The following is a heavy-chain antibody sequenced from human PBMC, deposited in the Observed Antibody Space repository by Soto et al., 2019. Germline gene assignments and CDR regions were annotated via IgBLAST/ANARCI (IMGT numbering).Heavy chain of an antibody. D-gene: IGHD6-13*01. J-gene: IGHJ4*02. CDR1: GGSISSYY. CDR2: IYTSGST. V-gene: IGHV4-4*07. CDR3: ARVIRQQLVNYYFDY. Sequence: SETLSLTCTVSGGSISSYYWSWIRQPAGKGLEWIGRIYTSGSTNYNPSLKSRVTMSVDTSKNQFSLKLSSMTAADTAVYYCARVIRQQLVNYYFDYWGQGTLVTVYS.